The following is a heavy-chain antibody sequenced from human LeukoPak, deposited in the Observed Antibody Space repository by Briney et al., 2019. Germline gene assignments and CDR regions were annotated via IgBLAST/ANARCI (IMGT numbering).Heavy chain of an antibody. J-gene: IGHJ3*02. Sequence: GGSLRLSCAAAGFSFSSYWMYWVRQAPGKGLEWVSHISSDGTRTSYADSVKGRITISRDNAKNTLYVQVNSLRAEDTAVYYCVRDGFSGAAFDIWGQGTMVSVSS. D-gene: IGHD3-10*01. CDR3: VRDGFSGAAFDI. CDR2: ISSDGTRT. V-gene: IGHV3-74*01. CDR1: GFSFSSYW.